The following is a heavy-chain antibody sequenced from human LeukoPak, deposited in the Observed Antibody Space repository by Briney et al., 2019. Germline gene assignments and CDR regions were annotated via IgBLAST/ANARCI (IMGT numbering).Heavy chain of an antibody. V-gene: IGHV4-34*01. J-gene: IGHJ3*02. CDR3: GRPRQHLVRGGGDALDI. D-gene: IGHD3-10*01. Sequence: PSETLSLTCAVYGGSFSGYYWSWLRQPPGKGLEWIGEINHSGSTNYNPSLKSRVTISVATSKNKFFLQLSSVNAPDTGVYCCGRPRQHLVRGGGDALDIWGQGTMVTVSS. CDR1: GGSFSGYY. CDR2: INHSGST.